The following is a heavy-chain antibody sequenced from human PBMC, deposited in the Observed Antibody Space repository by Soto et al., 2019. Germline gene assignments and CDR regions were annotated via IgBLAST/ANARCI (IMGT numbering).Heavy chain of an antibody. V-gene: IGHV3-33*01. CDR3: ARGRMKETGLDY. J-gene: IGHJ4*02. Sequence: QVQLVESGGGVVQPGRSLRLSCAASGFTFSSYGMHWVRQAPGKGLEWVAVIWYDGSNKYYADSVKGRFTISRDNSKNTLYLQMNCLRAEDTAVYYCARGRMKETGLDYWGQGTLVTVSS. CDR1: GFTFSSYG. CDR2: IWYDGSNK.